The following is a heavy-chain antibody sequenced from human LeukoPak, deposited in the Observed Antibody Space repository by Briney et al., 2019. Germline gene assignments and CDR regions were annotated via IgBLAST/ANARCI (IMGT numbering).Heavy chain of an antibody. Sequence: SVKVSCKASGGTFSSYAISWVRQAPGQGLEWMGGIIPIFGTANYAQKFQGRVTITADESTSTAYMELSSLRSEDTAVYYCARGGDGYGGMTARYFQHWGQGTLVTVSS. CDR3: ARGGDGYGGMTARYFQH. J-gene: IGHJ1*01. V-gene: IGHV1-69*13. CDR1: GGTFSSYA. D-gene: IGHD4-23*01. CDR2: IIPIFGTA.